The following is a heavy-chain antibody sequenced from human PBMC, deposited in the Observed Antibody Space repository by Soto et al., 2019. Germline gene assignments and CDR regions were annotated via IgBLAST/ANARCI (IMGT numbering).Heavy chain of an antibody. V-gene: IGHV3-33*01. D-gene: IGHD3-22*01. CDR1: GFTFSSYG. J-gene: IGHJ4*02. Sequence: GGSLRLSCAASGFTFSSYGVHWVRQAPGKGLEWVAVIWYDGSNKYYADSVKGRFTISRDNSKNTLYLQMNSLRAEDTAVYYCASEYYYDSSGYYPVSANPFDYWGQGTLVTVSS. CDR3: ASEYYYDSSGYYPVSANPFDY. CDR2: IWYDGSNK.